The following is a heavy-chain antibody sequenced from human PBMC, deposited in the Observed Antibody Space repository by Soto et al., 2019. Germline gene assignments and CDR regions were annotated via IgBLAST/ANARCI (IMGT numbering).Heavy chain of an antibody. CDR3: ARDEYVSGSLDY. CDR2: IWYDGSNK. CDR1: GFTFSSYG. V-gene: IGHV3-33*01. Sequence: QVQLVESGGGVVQPGRSLRLSCAASGFTFSSYGMHWVRQAPGKGLEWVAVIWYDGSNKYYADSVKGRFNISRDNSKNTLYLQMNSLRAEDTAVYYCARDEYVSGSLDYWGQGTLVTVSS. D-gene: IGHD3-10*01. J-gene: IGHJ4*02.